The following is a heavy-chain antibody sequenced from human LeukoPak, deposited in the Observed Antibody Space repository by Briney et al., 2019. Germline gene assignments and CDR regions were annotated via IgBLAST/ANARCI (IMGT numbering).Heavy chain of an antibody. J-gene: IGHJ3*02. V-gene: IGHV4-59*01. CDR3: ARDYLAYYYDSSGYIDAFDI. D-gene: IGHD3-22*01. Sequence: SETLSLTCTVSGGSISSYYWSWIRQPPGKGLEWIGYIYYSGSTNYNPSLKRRVTISVGTSKNQFSMKLSSVTAADTAVYYCARDYLAYYYDSSGYIDAFDIWGQGTMVTVSS. CDR1: GGSISSYY. CDR2: IYYSGST.